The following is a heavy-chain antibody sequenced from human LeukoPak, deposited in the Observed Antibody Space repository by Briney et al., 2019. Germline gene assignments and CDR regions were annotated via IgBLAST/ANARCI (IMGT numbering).Heavy chain of an antibody. CDR2: IWSDGSNE. J-gene: IGHJ4*02. CDR1: GFTFSHYG. CDR3: VKDAQRGFDYSNSLEH. V-gene: IGHV3-33*06. D-gene: IGHD4-11*01. Sequence: GGSLRLSCSPSGFTFSHYGMHWVRQAPGKGLEWVAVIWSDGSNENYADSVKGRFTISRDNFKNTLSLQMNSLRVEDTGVYYCVKDAQRGFDYSNSLEHWGRGSLVTVSS.